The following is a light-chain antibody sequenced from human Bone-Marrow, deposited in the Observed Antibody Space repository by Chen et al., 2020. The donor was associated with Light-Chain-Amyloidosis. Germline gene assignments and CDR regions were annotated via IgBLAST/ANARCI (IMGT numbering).Light chain of an antibody. Sequence: QSALTQPASVSGSPGQSITVSCTGASSDVSWYQQHPGKAPKLVIYDVINRPSGVSSRFSGSKSGNPASLTISGLQAEDEADYFCSSSATSNTWVFGGGTKLTVL. CDR3: SSSATSNTWV. CDR1: SSDV. CDR2: DVI. J-gene: IGLJ3*02. V-gene: IGLV2-14*03.